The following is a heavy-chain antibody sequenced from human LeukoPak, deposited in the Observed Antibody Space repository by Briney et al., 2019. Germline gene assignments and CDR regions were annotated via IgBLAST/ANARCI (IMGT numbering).Heavy chain of an antibody. CDR2: IYHSGST. Sequence: SETLSLTCTVSGYSISSGYYWGWIRQPPGKGLEWIGSIYHSGSTYCNPSLKSRVTISVDTSKNQFSLKLSSVTAADTAVYYCARRHVQYSSSSDPYYFDYWGQGTLVTVSS. D-gene: IGHD6-6*01. J-gene: IGHJ4*02. V-gene: IGHV4-38-2*02. CDR1: GYSISSGYY. CDR3: ARRHVQYSSSSDPYYFDY.